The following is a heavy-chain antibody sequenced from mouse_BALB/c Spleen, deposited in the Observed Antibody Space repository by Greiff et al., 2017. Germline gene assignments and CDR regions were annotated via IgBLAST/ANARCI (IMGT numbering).Heavy chain of an antibody. CDR3: ARGLITTDAMDY. CDR1: GFTFSSFG. Sequence: EVLLVESGGGLVQPGGSRKLSCAASGFTFSSFGMHWVRQAPEKGLEWVAYISSGSSTIYYADTVKGRFTISRDNPKNTLFLQMTSLRSEDTAMYYCARGLITTDAMDYWGQGTSVTVSS. J-gene: IGHJ4*01. V-gene: IGHV5-17*02. CDR2: ISSGSSTI. D-gene: IGHD2-4*01.